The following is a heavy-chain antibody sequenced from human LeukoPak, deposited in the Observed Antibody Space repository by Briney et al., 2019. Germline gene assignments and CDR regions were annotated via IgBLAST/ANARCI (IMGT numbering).Heavy chain of an antibody. CDR2: LYRTGGT. CDR1: GTSVTAYY. Sequence: SETLSLTCTVSGTSVTAYYWSWIRQPAGKGLEWIGRLYRTGGTNYNPSLRSRVTLSVDTSKNQFSLRLSSVTSADTAVYYCARAYCGGDCLFDYWGQGTLVTVSS. J-gene: IGHJ4*02. D-gene: IGHD2-21*02. V-gene: IGHV4-4*07. CDR3: ARAYCGGDCLFDY.